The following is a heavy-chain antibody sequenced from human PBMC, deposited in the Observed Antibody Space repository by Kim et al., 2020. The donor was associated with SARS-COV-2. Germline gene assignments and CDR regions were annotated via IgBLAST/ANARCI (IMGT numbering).Heavy chain of an antibody. CDR2: INPNSGGT. Sequence: ASVKVSCKASGYTFTGYYMHWVRQAPGQGLEWMGWINPNSGGTNYAQKFQGWVTMTRDTSISTAYMELSRLRSDDTAVYYCAREVSQQLTTKGSPIDSTDSNYYYYGMDVWGQGTTVTVSS. CDR1: GYTFTGYY. V-gene: IGHV1-2*04. CDR3: AREVSQQLTTKGSPIDSTDSNYYYYGMDV. D-gene: IGHD6-13*01. J-gene: IGHJ6*02.